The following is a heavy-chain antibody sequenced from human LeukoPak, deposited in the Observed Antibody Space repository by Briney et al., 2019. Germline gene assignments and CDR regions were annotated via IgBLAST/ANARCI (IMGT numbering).Heavy chain of an antibody. J-gene: IGHJ5*02. Sequence: GESLRLSCSASGFTFSNHWMSWVRHAPGKGLEWVANIKQDGSDKYYVASVKGRFTISRDNAKNSLFLQMNSLRPEDTALYYCERWGGGSCYDSWGQGTLVTLSS. CDR3: ERWGGGSCYDS. CDR1: GFTFSNHW. CDR2: IKQDGSDK. V-gene: IGHV3-7*01. D-gene: IGHD2-15*01.